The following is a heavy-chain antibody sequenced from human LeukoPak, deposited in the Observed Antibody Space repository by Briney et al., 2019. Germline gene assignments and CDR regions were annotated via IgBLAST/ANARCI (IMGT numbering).Heavy chain of an antibody. CDR2: IYYTETA. J-gene: IGHJ6*02. CDR1: GGPISPYY. CDR3: AKDLSYGLDV. V-gene: IGHV4-59*01. Sequence: SETLSLTCTVSGGPISPYYWSWIRQPPGKGLEWLGYIYYTETATYNPSLNGRVTISVDTSENQYSLRLRFVTAADTAVYYCAKDLSYGLDVWGQGTTVTVSS.